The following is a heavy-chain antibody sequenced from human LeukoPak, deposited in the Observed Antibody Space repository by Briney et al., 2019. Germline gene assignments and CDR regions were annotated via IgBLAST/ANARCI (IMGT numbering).Heavy chain of an antibody. CDR3: ARRGSGYNNYFDY. Sequence: SETLSLTCTVSGGSISTTDYYWDWIRQPPGKGLEWIGGIHYSGSTYYSPSLKSRLTISIYVSKNQFSLKLSFVTAADTAVYYCARRGSGYNNYFDYWGQGTLVTVSS. J-gene: IGHJ4*02. CDR1: GGSISTTDYY. D-gene: IGHD5-24*01. CDR2: IHYSGST. V-gene: IGHV4-39*01.